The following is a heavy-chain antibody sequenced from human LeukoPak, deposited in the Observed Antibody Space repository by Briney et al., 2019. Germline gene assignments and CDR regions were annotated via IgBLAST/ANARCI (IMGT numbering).Heavy chain of an antibody. CDR1: GGSISSGDYY. D-gene: IGHD4-23*01. Sequence: SETLSLTCTVSGGSISSGDYYWSWLRQPPGKGLEYIGYIYYSGSTYYNPSLKSRITISVDTSKNQFSLKLSSVTAADTAVYYCARDGPLNYGGPTLYYYYYGMDVWGQGTTVTVSS. V-gene: IGHV4-30-4*01. CDR2: IYYSGST. J-gene: IGHJ6*02. CDR3: ARDGPLNYGGPTLYYYYYGMDV.